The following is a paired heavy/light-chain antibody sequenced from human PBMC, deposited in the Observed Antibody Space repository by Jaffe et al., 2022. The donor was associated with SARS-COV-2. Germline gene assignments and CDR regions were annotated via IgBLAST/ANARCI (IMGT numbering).Heavy chain of an antibody. Sequence: QVQLQQWGAGLLKPSETLSLTCAVYGGSFSGYYWSWIRQPPGKGLEWIGEINHSGSTNYNPSLKSRVTISVDTSKNQFSLKLSSVTAADTAVYYCARGYSSGWTYYYYGMDVWGQGTTVTVSS. J-gene: IGHJ6*02. D-gene: IGHD6-19*01. CDR3: ARGYSSGWTYYYYGMDV. CDR1: GGSFSGYY. V-gene: IGHV4-34*01. CDR2: INHSGST.
Light chain of an antibody. CDR2: AAS. Sequence: DIQLTQSPSFLSASVGDRVTITCRASQGISSYLAWYQQKPGKAPKLLIYAASTLQSGVPSRFSGSGSGTEFTLTISSLQPEDFATYYCQQLNSYPVFGQGTKVEIK. V-gene: IGKV1-9*01. CDR3: QQLNSYPV. J-gene: IGKJ1*01. CDR1: QGISSY.